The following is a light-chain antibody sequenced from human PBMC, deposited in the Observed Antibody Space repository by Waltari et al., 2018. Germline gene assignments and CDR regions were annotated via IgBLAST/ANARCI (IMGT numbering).Light chain of an antibody. CDR2: RNN. J-gene: IGLJ2*01. V-gene: IGLV1-47*01. CDR3: AAWDDSLSGTGV. Sequence: QPVLTQPPSASGTPGPRGTTSRSGSSPTTGNTSVYWNQQPPGTAPKLRIYRNNQRPSGVPDRFSGSKSGTSAALAISGLRSEDEADYYCAAWDDSLSGTGVFGGGTKLTVL. CDR1: SPTTGNTS.